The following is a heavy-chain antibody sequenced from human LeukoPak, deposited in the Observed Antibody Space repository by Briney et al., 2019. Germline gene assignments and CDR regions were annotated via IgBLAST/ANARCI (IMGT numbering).Heavy chain of an antibody. CDR3: ARSMTTVTAVYYYGMDV. J-gene: IGHJ6*02. CDR1: GGSISSGDYY. D-gene: IGHD4-11*01. CDR2: IYYSGST. Sequence: SETLSLTCTVSGGSISSGDYYWSWIRQPPGKGLEWIGYIYYSGSTYYNPSLKSRVTISVDTSKNQFSLKLSSVTAADTAVYYCARSMTTVTAVYYYGMDVWGQGTTVTVSS. V-gene: IGHV4-30-4*01.